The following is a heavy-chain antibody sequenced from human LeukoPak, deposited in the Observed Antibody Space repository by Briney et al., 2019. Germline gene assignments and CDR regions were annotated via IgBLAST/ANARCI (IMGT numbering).Heavy chain of an antibody. V-gene: IGHV3-53*01. J-gene: IGHJ4*02. D-gene: IGHD4/OR15-4a*01. CDR3: ARRAGAYSHPYDY. CDR2: IYSGTI. Sequence: GGSLRLSCTVSGFTVSSNSMSWVRQAPGKGLEWVAFIYSGTIHYSDSVKGRFTISRDNSKNTLYLQMNSLRAEDTAVYYCARRAGAYSHPYDYWGQGTLVTVSS. CDR1: GFTVSSNS.